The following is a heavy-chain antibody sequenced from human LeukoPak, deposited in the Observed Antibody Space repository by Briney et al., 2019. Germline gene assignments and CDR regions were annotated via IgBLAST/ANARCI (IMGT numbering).Heavy chain of an antibody. CDR3: ARMTASGGNYDY. J-gene: IGHJ4*02. CDR1: GGSISSGGYY. CDR2: IYYSGST. Sequence: PSETLSLTCTVSGGSISSGGYYWSWIRQHPGKGLEWIGYIYYSGSTYYNPSLKSRVTISVDTSKNQFSPKLSSVTAADTAVYYCARMTASGGNYDYWGQGTLVTVSS. D-gene: IGHD3-10*01. V-gene: IGHV4-31*03.